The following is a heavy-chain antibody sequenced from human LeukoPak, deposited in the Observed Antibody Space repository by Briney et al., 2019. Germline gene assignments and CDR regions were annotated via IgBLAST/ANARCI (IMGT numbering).Heavy chain of an antibody. CDR3: ARGNSVSSWFLNPQGYQNWFDP. CDR1: GFTFSRYW. V-gene: IGHV3-7*01. CDR2: IKQDGSEK. J-gene: IGHJ5*02. D-gene: IGHD6-13*01. Sequence: GGSLRLSCAASGFTFSRYWMSWVRQAPGKGLEWVANIKQDGSEKDYVDSVKGRFTISRDNAKNSLYLQMNSLTAEDTAVYYCARGNSVSSWFLNPQGYQNWFDPWGQGTLVTVSS.